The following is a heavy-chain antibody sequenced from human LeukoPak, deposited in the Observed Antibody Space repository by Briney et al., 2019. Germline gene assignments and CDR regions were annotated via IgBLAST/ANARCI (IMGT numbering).Heavy chain of an antibody. CDR2: IYYSGST. CDR3: ARGQLWLRHYYYYGMDV. D-gene: IGHD5-18*01. J-gene: IGHJ6*02. V-gene: IGHV4-59*01. CDR1: GGSISSYY. Sequence: SETLSLTCTVSGGSISSYYWSWIRQPPGKGLEWIGDIYYSGSTNYNPSLKSLVTISVDTSKNQFSLKLSSVTAANTAVYYCARGQLWLRHYYYYGMDVWGQGTTVTVSS.